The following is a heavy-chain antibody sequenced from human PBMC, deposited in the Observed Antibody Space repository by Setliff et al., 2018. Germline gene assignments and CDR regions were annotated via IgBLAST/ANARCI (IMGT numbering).Heavy chain of an antibody. J-gene: IGHJ4*02. V-gene: IGHV1-69*10. Sequence: GASVKVSCKASGGTFSSYAISWVRQAPGQGLEWMGGIIPILGIANYADSVKGRFTISRDNSKNTLYLQMNSLRAEDTAVYYCARDPHFDSWGQGTLVTVSS. CDR1: GGTFSSYA. CDR3: ARDPHFDS. CDR2: IIPILGIA.